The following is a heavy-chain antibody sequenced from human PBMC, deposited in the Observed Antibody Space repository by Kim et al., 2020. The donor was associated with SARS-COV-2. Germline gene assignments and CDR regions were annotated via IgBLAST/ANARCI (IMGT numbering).Heavy chain of an antibody. V-gene: IGHV1-2*02. J-gene: IGHJ4*02. D-gene: IGHD5-18*01. Sequence: AQKFQGRVTMTRDTSISTAYMELSRLRSDDTAVYYCAREGSYGPRFPPDYWGQGTLVTVSS. CDR3: AREGSYGPRFPPDY.